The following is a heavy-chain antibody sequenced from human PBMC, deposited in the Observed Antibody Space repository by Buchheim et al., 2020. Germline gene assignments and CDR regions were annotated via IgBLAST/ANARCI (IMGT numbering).Heavy chain of an antibody. J-gene: IGHJ4*02. CDR3: AKDLFRRIVVVITGDFDY. V-gene: IGHV3-23*01. CDR2: ISGSGGST. D-gene: IGHD3-22*01. CDR1: GFTFSSYA. Sequence: EVQLLESEGGLVQPGGSLRLSCAASGFTFSSYAMSWVRQAPGKGLEWVSAISGSGGSTYYADSVKGRFTISRDNSKNTLYLQMNSLRAEDTAVYYCAKDLFRRIVVVITGDFDYWGQGTL.